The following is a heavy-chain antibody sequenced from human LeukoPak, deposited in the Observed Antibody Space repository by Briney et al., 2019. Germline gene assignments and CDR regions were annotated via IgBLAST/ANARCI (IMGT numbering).Heavy chain of an antibody. CDR1: GYTFTSYG. Sequence: ASVKVSRKASGYTFTSYGISWVRQAPGQGLEWMGWISAYNGNTNYVQNLQGRVTMTTDTSTSTAYMELRSLRSDDTAVYYCARDGHRDSSGYPTDWGQGTLVTVSS. J-gene: IGHJ4*02. CDR3: ARDGHRDSSGYPTD. CDR2: ISAYNGNT. V-gene: IGHV1-18*01. D-gene: IGHD3-22*01.